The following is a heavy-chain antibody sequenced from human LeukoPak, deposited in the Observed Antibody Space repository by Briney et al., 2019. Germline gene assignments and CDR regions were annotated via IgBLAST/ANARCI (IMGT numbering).Heavy chain of an antibody. D-gene: IGHD5-12*01. J-gene: IGHJ4*02. V-gene: IGHV3-48*01. Sequence: GGSLRLSCASSGFIFRSYSMNWVRQAPGKGLEWISYIDSRGRITYYADSVKGRFTISRDNAKNSLYLQMNSLRLDDTAVYYCARGGYSFDYLGQGTLVTVSS. CDR2: IDSRGRIT. CDR1: GFIFRSYS. CDR3: ARGGYSFDY.